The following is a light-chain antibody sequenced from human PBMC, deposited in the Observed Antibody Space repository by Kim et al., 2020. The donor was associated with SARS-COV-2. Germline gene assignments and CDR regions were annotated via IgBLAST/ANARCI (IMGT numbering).Light chain of an antibody. CDR2: LNSDGRH. J-gene: IGLJ3*02. V-gene: IGLV4-69*01. CDR3: QTWGTGMV. Sequence: GASGTLTCTLSSGHSSYAIAWHQQQPEKGPRYLMKLNSDGRHSKGDGIPDRFSGSSSGAERYLTISSLQSEDEADYYCQTWGTGMVFGGGTQLTVL. CDR1: SGHSSYA.